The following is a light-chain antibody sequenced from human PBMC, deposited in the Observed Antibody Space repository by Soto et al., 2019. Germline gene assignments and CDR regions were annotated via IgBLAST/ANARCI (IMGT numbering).Light chain of an antibody. CDR1: QTISSW. J-gene: IGKJ1*01. CDR2: KAS. CDR3: QHYNSYSEA. Sequence: DIPMTQSPFILSASVGDRVTITCRASQTISSWLAWYQQKPGKAPKLLIYKASTLKSGVPSRFSGSGSGTELTITISSLQPDDFATDYCQHYNSYSEAFGQGTKVDIK. V-gene: IGKV1-5*03.